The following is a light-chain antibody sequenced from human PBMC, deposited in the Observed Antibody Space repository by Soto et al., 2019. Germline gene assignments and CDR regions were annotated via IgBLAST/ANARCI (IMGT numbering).Light chain of an antibody. CDR1: QSVRTY. CDR2: GAS. CDR3: QKYGTSPKT. J-gene: IGKJ1*01. Sequence: VLTQSPGTLSLSPGDSVTLSCRASQSVRTYLAWYQQKTGQAPRLLIHGASSRATGIPDRLSGSGSGADLNLTISRLEPEDFAVYYCQKYGTSPKTCGRGTKVDIK. V-gene: IGKV3-20*01.